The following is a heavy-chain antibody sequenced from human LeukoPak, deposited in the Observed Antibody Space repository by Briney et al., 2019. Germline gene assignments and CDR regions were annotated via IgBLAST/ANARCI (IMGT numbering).Heavy chain of an antibody. V-gene: IGHV3-21*01. D-gene: IGHD4-17*01. CDR3: TRVVIPKNGDYVA. CDR2: ISGSGGST. J-gene: IGHJ4*02. Sequence: PGGCLRLSRAASVFTFSRSSLNCVRQAPRKGLEWGSAISGSGGSTYYTDSAKGRFTVSRDNAKNSLYLHMNTLRAPETRGYFFTRVVIPKNGDYVAWGQGTLVTVSS. CDR1: VFTFSRSS.